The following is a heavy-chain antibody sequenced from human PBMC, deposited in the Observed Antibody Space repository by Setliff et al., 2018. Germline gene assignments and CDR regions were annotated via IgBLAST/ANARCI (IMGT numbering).Heavy chain of an antibody. CDR3: ARSFSRREKFLLDY. J-gene: IGHJ4*02. V-gene: IGHV4-34*12. CDR2: IIPGGST. Sequence: SETLRLSCAASGFTFSTHSMNWIRQPPGKRLEWIGEIIPGGSTNYNPSLKSRVTISVDTSKNQFSLKVNSVTVADTAVYYCARSFSRREKFLLDYWGQGALVTVSS. CDR1: GFTFSTHS.